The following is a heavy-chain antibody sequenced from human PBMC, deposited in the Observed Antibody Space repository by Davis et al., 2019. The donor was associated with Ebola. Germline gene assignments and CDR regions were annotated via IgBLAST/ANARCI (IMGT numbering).Heavy chain of an antibody. V-gene: IGHV3-23*01. CDR1: GFTFSNYA. J-gene: IGHJ3*02. Sequence: PGGSLRLSCAVSGFTFSNYAMTWVRQAPGKGLEWVSALSGGSGTTHYADSVKGRFTISRDNFKNMLYLQMNSLRPEDTAVYYCAKPSSFSSGYFDAFDKWGHGTLVTVSS. D-gene: IGHD3-22*01. CDR3: AKPSSFSSGYFDAFDK. CDR2: LSGGSGTT.